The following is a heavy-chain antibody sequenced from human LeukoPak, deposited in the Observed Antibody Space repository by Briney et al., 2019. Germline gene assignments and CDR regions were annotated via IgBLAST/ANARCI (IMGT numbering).Heavy chain of an antibody. Sequence: GGSLRLSCAPSGFTFSNYAMSWVRQAPGKGLEWVSAISETGGTIHYADSVRGRFIISRDNSKNTLYLQMNSLRAEDTAVYYCARASDRYYYDSSGPSLGGWGQGTLVTVSS. V-gene: IGHV3-23*01. D-gene: IGHD3-22*01. CDR1: GFTFSNYA. CDR2: ISETGGTI. CDR3: ARASDRYYYDSSGPSLGG. J-gene: IGHJ4*02.